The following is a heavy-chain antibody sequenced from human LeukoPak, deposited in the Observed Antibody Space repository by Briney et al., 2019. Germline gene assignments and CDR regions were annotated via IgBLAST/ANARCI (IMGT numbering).Heavy chain of an antibody. CDR1: GFTFSSYA. V-gene: IGHV3-23*01. Sequence: GGSLRLSCAASGFTFSSYAMSWVRQAPGKGLEWVSAISGSGGSTYYADSVKGRFTISRDNSKNTLYLQMNSLRAEDTAVYYCANLTFGCGGDCYRAFDYWGQGTLVTVSS. CDR2: ISGSGGST. D-gene: IGHD2-21*02. CDR3: ANLTFGCGGDCYRAFDY. J-gene: IGHJ4*02.